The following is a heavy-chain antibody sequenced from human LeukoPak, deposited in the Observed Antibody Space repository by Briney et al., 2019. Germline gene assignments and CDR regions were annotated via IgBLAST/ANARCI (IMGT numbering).Heavy chain of an antibody. CDR2: INPNSGGT. V-gene: IGHV1-2*02. D-gene: IGHD5-12*01. CDR1: GYTFTDYY. CDR3: AKESGYDYYYGMDV. Sequence: ASVPVSCKASGYTFTDYYMHWVRQAPGQGLEWMGWINPNSGGTNYAHQLQGRVTMTRDTSINTAYMELSRLRSDDTAVYYCAKESGYDYYYGMDVWGQGTTVTVSS. J-gene: IGHJ6*02.